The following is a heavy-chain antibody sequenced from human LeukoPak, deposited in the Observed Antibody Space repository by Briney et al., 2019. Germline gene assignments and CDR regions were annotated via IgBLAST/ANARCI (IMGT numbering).Heavy chain of an antibody. CDR2: INPNSGGT. D-gene: IGHD6-19*01. V-gene: IGHV1-2*02. J-gene: IGHJ4*02. CDR3: ARGSPLYSSGWAFDY. Sequence: GASVKVSCKASGYTFTGYYMHWVRQAPGQGLEWMGWINPNSGGTNYAQKFQGRVTMTRDTSISTAYMELSRLRSDDTAVYYCARGSPLYSSGWAFDYWGQGTLVTVSS. CDR1: GYTFTGYY.